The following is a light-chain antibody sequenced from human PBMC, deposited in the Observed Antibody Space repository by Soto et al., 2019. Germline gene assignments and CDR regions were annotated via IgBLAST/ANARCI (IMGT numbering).Light chain of an antibody. CDR1: SSNIGSNT. Sequence: QSVLTQPPSASGTPGQRVTISCSGSSSNIGSNTVSWYQQFQGTAPKLLIHNTNQRPSGVPDRFSGSKSGTSASLAISGLQSEDEADYYCAAWDDILIGCYVFGTGTWSPS. J-gene: IGLJ1*01. CDR3: AAWDDILIGCYV. CDR2: NTN. V-gene: IGLV1-44*01.